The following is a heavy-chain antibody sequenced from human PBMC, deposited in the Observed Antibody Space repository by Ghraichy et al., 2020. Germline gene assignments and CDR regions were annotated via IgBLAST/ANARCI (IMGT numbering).Heavy chain of an antibody. CDR3: ARDRDYGGKKRESDAFDI. CDR2: ISSSGSTI. Sequence: GESLRLSCAASGFTFSDYYMSWIRQAPGKGLEWVSYISSSGSTIYYADSVKGRFTISRDNAKNSLYLQMNSLRAEDTAVYYCARDRDYGGKKRESDAFDIWGQGTMVTVSS. D-gene: IGHD4-23*01. V-gene: IGHV3-11*01. CDR1: GFTFSDYY. J-gene: IGHJ3*02.